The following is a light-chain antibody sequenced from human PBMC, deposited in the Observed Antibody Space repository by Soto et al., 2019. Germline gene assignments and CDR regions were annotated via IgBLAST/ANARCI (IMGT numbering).Light chain of an antibody. V-gene: IGLV2-14*01. CDR2: EVS. J-gene: IGLJ3*02. CDR3: SSYTGSSTPV. CDR1: SSDVGGYNY. Sequence: QSALTQPASVSGSPGQSITISCTGTSSDVGGYNYVFWYQHHPGKAPKLMIYEVSNRPSGVSNRFSGSKSGNTASLTISGLQAEDEADYYCSSYTGSSTPVFGGGTQLTVL.